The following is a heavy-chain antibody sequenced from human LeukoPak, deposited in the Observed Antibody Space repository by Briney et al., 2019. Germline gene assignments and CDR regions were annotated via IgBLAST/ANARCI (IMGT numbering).Heavy chain of an antibody. Sequence: QSGRSLRLSCAASGFTFSTYTFHWVRPAPGKGLEWVAVMSSDGINKYYADSVKGRFTISRDNSKNTLYLQMDSLRAEDTAVYYCARDLRVGATNWFDPWGQGTLVTVSS. V-gene: IGHV3-30-3*01. CDR3: ARDLRVGATNWFDP. CDR1: GFTFSTYT. CDR2: MSSDGINK. D-gene: IGHD1-26*01. J-gene: IGHJ5*02.